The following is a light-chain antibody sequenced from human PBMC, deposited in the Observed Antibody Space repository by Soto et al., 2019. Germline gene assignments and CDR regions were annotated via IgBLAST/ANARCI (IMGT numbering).Light chain of an antibody. CDR2: VVS. CDR3: TSHSSSGTLAV. CDR1: SSDIGGSNW. V-gene: IGLV2-14*01. J-gene: IGLJ1*01. Sequence: QSVLTQPASVSGSPGQSITISCNGTSSDIGGSNWVSWYQQHPGRAPKLIIFVVSGRLSGVSDRFSGSRSDNTASLTISGLQAEDEADYYCTSHSSSGTLAVFGTGTKLTVL.